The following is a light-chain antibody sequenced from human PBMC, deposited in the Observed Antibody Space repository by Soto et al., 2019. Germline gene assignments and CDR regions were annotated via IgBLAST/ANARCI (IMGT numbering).Light chain of an antibody. Sequence: DIQMTQSPSTLSASVGDRVTSTCRASQSISSWLAWYQQTAGKAPKLLIYDASSLESGVPSRFTGSASGTEFTLTISSLQPDDFATYYCQQYNSFPYTFGQGTKLEIK. CDR1: QSISSW. CDR2: DAS. CDR3: QQYNSFPYT. V-gene: IGKV1-5*01. J-gene: IGKJ2*01.